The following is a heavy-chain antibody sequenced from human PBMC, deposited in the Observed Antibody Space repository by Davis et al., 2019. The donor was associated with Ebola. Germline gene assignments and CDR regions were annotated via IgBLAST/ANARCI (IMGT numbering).Heavy chain of an antibody. CDR2: INAGNGNT. CDR1: GYTFTSYA. J-gene: IGHJ5*02. CDR3: ARVRVYSSSSYWFDP. Sequence: ASVKVSCKASGYTFTSYAMHWVRQAPGQRLEWMGWINAGNGNTKYSQKLQGRVTMTTDTSTSTAYMELRSLRSDDTAVYYCARVRVYSSSSYWFDPWGQGTLVTVSS. D-gene: IGHD6-6*01. V-gene: IGHV1-3*01.